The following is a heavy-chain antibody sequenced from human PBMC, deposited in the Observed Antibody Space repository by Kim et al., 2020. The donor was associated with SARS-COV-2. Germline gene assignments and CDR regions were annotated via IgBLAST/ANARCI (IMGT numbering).Heavy chain of an antibody. D-gene: IGHD4-17*01. CDR2: ISSSSSTI. CDR1: GFTFSSYS. CDR3: ARDPRYDYGDYWAPGPSHSYYYYGMDV. V-gene: IGHV3-48*02. Sequence: GGSLRLSCAASGFTFSSYSMNWVRQAPGKGLEWVSYISSSSSTIYYADSVKGRFTISRDNAKNSLYLQMNSLRDEDTAVYYCARDPRYDYGDYWAPGPSHSYYYYGMDVWGQGTTVTVSS. J-gene: IGHJ6*02.